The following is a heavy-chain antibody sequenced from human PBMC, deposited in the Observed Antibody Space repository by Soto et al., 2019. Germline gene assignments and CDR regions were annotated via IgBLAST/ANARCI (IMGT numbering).Heavy chain of an antibody. Sequence: QVQVVQSGAEEKKPGASVKVSCKASGYTFTSYAMHWVRQAPGQRLEWMGWINAGNGNTKHSQKFQGRVTITRDTSASTAYMELSSLRPDDTAVYYCARGGEPIDYWGQGTLVTVSS. CDR1: GYTFTSYA. CDR3: ARGGEPIDY. CDR2: INAGNGNT. D-gene: IGHD2-21*01. J-gene: IGHJ4*02. V-gene: IGHV1-3*05.